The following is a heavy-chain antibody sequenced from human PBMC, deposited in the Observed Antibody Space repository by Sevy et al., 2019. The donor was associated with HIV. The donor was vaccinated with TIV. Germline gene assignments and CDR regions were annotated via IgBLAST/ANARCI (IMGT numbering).Heavy chain of an antibody. V-gene: IGHV1-18*04. CDR3: ARSYDYVWGSYRYEKVDAFDI. D-gene: IGHD3-16*02. CDR1: GYTFTSYG. Sequence: ASVKVSCKASGYTFTSYGISWVRQAPGQGLEWMGWISAYNGNTNYAQKLQGRVTMTTDTSTSTAYMEVRSLRSDDTAVYYCARSYDYVWGSYRYEKVDAFDIWGQGTMVTVSS. CDR2: ISAYNGNT. J-gene: IGHJ3*02.